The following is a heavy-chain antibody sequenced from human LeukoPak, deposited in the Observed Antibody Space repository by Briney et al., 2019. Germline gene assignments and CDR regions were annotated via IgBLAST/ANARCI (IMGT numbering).Heavy chain of an antibody. CDR1: GFTFSSYA. J-gene: IGHJ4*02. Sequence: GGSLRLSCAASGFTFSSYAMSWVRQAPGKGLEWVSAISGSGGSRYYADSVKGRFTISRDNSKNTLYLQMNSLRAEDTAVYYCAKDLYDYSLFELDYWGQGTLVTVSS. CDR2: ISGSGGSR. D-gene: IGHD5/OR15-5a*01. V-gene: IGHV3-23*01. CDR3: AKDLYDYSLFELDY.